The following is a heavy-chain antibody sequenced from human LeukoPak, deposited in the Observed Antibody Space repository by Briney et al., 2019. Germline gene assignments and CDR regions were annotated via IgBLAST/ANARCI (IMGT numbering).Heavy chain of an antibody. CDR2: IYYSGST. D-gene: IGHD2-2*01. CDR3: ASSYQLPPNNWFDP. J-gene: IGHJ5*02. Sequence: SETLSLTCTVSGGSISSGGYYWRWIRQHPGKGLEWIGYIYYSGSTYYNPSLKSRVTISVDTSKNQFSLKLSSVTAADTAVYYCASSYQLPPNNWFDPWGQGTLVTVSS. V-gene: IGHV4-31*03. CDR1: GGSISSGGYY.